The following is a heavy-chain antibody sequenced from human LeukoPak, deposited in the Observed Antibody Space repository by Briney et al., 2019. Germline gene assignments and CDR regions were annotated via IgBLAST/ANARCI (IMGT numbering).Heavy chain of an antibody. CDR1: GYTFTTYD. CDR3: ARDWFGDYQTYN. CDR2: MNPNSGNT. D-gene: IGHD4-17*01. J-gene: IGHJ4*02. Sequence: ASVKVSCKASGYTFTTYDINWVRQATGQGLEWMGWMNPNSGNTGYAQKFQGRVTMTRNTSISAAYMELSSLRSDDTAVYYCARDWFGDYQTYNWGQGTLLTVSS. V-gene: IGHV1-8*01.